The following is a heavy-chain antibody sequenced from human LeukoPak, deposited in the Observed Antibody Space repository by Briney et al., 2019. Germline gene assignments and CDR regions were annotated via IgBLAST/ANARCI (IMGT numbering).Heavy chain of an antibody. CDR2: ICAYNGNT. Sequence: ASAKVSCKDSGYTFTTSGICSGPQGLGQGLEWMGWICAYNGNTNYAQKPQGRVTMTTDTSTSTAYMELRSLRSDDTAVYYCARDPVQKYSSGPGWFDPWGQGTLVTVSS. V-gene: IGHV1-18*01. D-gene: IGHD6-19*01. J-gene: IGHJ5*02. CDR3: ARDPVQKYSSGPGWFDP. CDR1: GYTFTTSG.